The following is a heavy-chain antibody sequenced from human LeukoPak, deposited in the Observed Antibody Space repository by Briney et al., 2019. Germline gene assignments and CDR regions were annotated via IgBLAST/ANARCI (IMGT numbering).Heavy chain of an antibody. CDR1: GYSFTSYG. V-gene: IGHV1-18*01. D-gene: IGHD3-22*01. Sequence: GASVKVSCKASGYSFTSYGFSWVRQAPGQGLEWMGWISPYNANTNYAQKFRGRVTMTTDTSTSTAYMELRSLRSDDTAVYYCARDLQYYDSSGYYSTDYFYYGMDVWGQGTTVTVSS. CDR3: ARDLQYYDSSGYYSTDYFYYGMDV. CDR2: ISPYNANT. J-gene: IGHJ6*02.